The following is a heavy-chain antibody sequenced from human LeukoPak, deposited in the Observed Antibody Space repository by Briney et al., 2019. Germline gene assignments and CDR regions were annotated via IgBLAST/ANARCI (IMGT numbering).Heavy chain of an antibody. D-gene: IGHD6-13*01. Sequence: PGGSLRLSCAASGFTFNNYGMHWVRQAPGKGLEWVAVISADGITKHYADSVKGRFTISRDNSKNTLYLQMNSLRAEDTAVYYCAIKYTSNQDDAFDIWGQGTMVTVSS. J-gene: IGHJ3*02. V-gene: IGHV3-30*03. CDR1: GFTFNNYG. CDR2: ISADGITK. CDR3: AIKYTSNQDDAFDI.